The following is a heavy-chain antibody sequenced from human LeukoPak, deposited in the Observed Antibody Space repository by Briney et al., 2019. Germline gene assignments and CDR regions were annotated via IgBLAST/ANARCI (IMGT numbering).Heavy chain of an antibody. CDR1: GYSFTDYY. CDR2: INPNSGGT. Sequence: ASVKVSCKTSGYSFTDYYMHWVRQAPGQGLEWMGWINPNSGGTSSAQKFQGRVAMTRDTSITTVYMEVSWLTSDDTAIYYCARADRLHGGPYLIGPWGQGTLVTVSS. D-gene: IGHD2-21*01. CDR3: ARADRLHGGPYLIGP. V-gene: IGHV1-2*02. J-gene: IGHJ5*02.